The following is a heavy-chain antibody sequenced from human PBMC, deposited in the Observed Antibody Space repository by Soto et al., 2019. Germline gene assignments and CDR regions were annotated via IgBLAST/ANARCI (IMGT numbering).Heavy chain of an antibody. D-gene: IGHD2-15*01. CDR2: ISGSAATT. J-gene: IGHJ6*03. CDR3: ARGPRYCSGYSCDYCMDV. CDR1: GFTFSSYA. Sequence: EVQLLESGGGWVQPGGSLRLSCAASGFTFSSYAMSWVRQAPGKGLEWVSAISGSAATTFYADSVKGRFTVSRDNSKNTLYLQMNSLRAEDTAVYYCARGPRYCSGYSCDYCMDVWGKGTTVTVSS. V-gene: IGHV3-23*01.